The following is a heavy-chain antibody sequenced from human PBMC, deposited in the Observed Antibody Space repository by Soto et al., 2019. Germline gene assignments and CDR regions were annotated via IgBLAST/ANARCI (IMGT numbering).Heavy chain of an antibody. CDR3: ASSYTAYGDHGAFDI. Sequence: QVQLVQSGAEVKKPGASVKVSCKASGYTFTSYDINWVRQATGQGLEWMGWMNPNSGNSGYAQKFQGRVTMTRNPSISTAYMELSSLRSEDTAVYYCASSYTAYGDHGAFDIWGQGTMVTVSS. D-gene: IGHD4-17*01. CDR1: GYTFTSYD. V-gene: IGHV1-8*01. CDR2: MNPNSGNS. J-gene: IGHJ3*02.